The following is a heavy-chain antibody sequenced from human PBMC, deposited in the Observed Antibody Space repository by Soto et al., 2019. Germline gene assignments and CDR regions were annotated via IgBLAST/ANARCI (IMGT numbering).Heavy chain of an antibody. CDR2: RWYDGSNK. Sequence: QVQLVESGGGVVQPGRSLRLSCAASGFTFSSYGMHWVRQAPGKGLEWVAVRWYDGSNKYYADSVKGRFTVSRDNSKNTLYLQMNSLRAEDTDVYYCAKGERGSIAAPTGHLDYWGQGTLVTVSS. D-gene: IGHD6-6*01. J-gene: IGHJ4*02. V-gene: IGHV3-33*06. CDR1: GFTFSSYG. CDR3: AKGERGSIAAPTGHLDY.